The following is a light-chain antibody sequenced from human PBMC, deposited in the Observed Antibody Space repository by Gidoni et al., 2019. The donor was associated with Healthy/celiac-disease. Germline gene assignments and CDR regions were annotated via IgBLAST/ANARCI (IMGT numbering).Light chain of an antibody. V-gene: IGLV3-1*01. J-gene: IGLJ1*01. CDR3: QAWDSSTAGV. Sequence: SYELTQPPSVSVSPVQTASITCSGDKLGDKYACWYQQKPGQSPVLVIYQDSKRPAGIPERFSGSNSGNTATLTISGTQAMDEADYYCQAWDSSTAGVFGTGTKVTVL. CDR1: KLGDKY. CDR2: QDS.